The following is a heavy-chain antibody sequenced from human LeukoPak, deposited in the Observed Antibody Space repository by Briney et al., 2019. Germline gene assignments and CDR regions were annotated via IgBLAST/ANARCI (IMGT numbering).Heavy chain of an antibody. V-gene: IGHV1-2*02. CDR3: ARDRGGGSGTYYSPY. J-gene: IGHJ4*02. CDR2: INPNNGGT. Sequence: ASVTVSCKASGYTFTDYHMHWVRQAPGQGLEWLGWINPNNGGTNYAQKFQGRVTMTRDTSISTAYMELSSLRSDGTAVYYCARDRGGGSGTYYSPYWGRGAPGTVSS. D-gene: IGHD3-10*01. CDR1: GYTFTDYH.